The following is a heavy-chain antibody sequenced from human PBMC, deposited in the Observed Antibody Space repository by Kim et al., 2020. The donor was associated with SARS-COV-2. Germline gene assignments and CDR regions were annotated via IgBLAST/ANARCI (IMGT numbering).Heavy chain of an antibody. D-gene: IGHD1-1*01. V-gene: IGHV4-4*02. CDR3: VRDCTNLRNGMDV. J-gene: IGHJ6*02. Sequence: SETLSLTCAVSGDFISSNTWWSWVRQTPGRGLEWIGEIYHSGNTNYHPSLKNRVSLSVDKSKNQFSLRLYFVTATDTAVYYCVRDCTNLRNGMDVWGQGTTVIVSS. CDR2: IYHSGNT. CDR1: GDFISSNTW.